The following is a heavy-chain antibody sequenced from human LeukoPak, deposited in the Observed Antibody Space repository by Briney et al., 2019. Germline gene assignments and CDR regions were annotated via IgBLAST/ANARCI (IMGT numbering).Heavy chain of an antibody. J-gene: IGHJ4*02. V-gene: IGHV3-48*01. Sequence: PGGFLRLSCAASGFTFSTYGMNWVRQAPGKGLEWVSYIDSSSSNIYYADSLKGRFTISRDNAKNSLDLQMNSLGAEDTAVYYCAKGRGYCSGGSCYSDYWGQGTLVTVSS. CDR1: GFTFSTYG. CDR2: IDSSSSNI. CDR3: AKGRGYCSGGSCYSDY. D-gene: IGHD2-15*01.